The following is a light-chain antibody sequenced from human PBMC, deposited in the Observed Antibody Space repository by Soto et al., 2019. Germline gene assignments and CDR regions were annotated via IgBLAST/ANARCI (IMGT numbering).Light chain of an antibody. J-gene: IGKJ1*01. CDR2: GAS. CDR3: QQRSNWPPWT. CDR1: QSVSSY. V-gene: IGKV3-11*01. Sequence: EIVLTQSPATLSLSPGERATLSCRASQSVSSYLAWYQQKPGQAPSLLIYGASNRATGIPARFSGSGSGTDFTLTISSLEPEDFAVYYCQQRSNWPPWTFGQGTKVEIK.